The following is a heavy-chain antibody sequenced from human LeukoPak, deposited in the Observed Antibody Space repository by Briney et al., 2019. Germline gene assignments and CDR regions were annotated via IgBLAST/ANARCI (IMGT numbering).Heavy chain of an antibody. CDR2: ISGSGGST. D-gene: IGHD3-3*01. CDR1: GFSVSNNY. CDR3: AKGLTIFGVVITPDAFDI. J-gene: IGHJ3*02. V-gene: IGHV3-23*01. Sequence: GGSLRLSCAASGFSVSNNYMIWVRQAPGKGLEWVSAISGSGGSTYYADSVKGRFTISRDNSKNTLYLQMNSLRAEDTAVYYCAKGLTIFGVVITPDAFDIWGQGTMVTVSS.